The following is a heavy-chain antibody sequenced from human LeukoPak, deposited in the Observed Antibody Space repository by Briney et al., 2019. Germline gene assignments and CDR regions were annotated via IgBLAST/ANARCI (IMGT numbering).Heavy chain of an antibody. CDR1: GAPITSGGYY. J-gene: IGHJ4*02. CDR2: IYYSGSP. D-gene: IGHD4-11*01. V-gene: IGHV4-31*03. CDR3: ARGPVRDYSNY. Sequence: PSETLSLTCTVSGAPITSGGYYWSWIRQHPGKGLEWLGYIYYSGSPYYNPSLRSRLTISLDTTKNHYSLRLTSVTAADTAVYYCARGPVRDYSNYWGQGTLVTVSS.